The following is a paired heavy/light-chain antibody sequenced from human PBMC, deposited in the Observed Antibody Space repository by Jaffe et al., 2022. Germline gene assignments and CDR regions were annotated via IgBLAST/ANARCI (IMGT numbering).Heavy chain of an antibody. Sequence: EVQLLESGGGLVQPGGSLRLSCAASGFTFSSYAMSWVRQAPGKGLEWVSAISGSGGSTYYADSVKGRFTISRDNSKNTLYLQMNSLRAEDTAVYYCASRGPAAMGYYYYYYMDVWGKGTTVTVSS. CDR2: ISGSGGST. CDR3: ASRGPAAMGYYYYYYMDV. V-gene: IGHV3-23*01. CDR1: GFTFSSYA. J-gene: IGHJ6*03. D-gene: IGHD2-2*01.
Light chain of an antibody. Sequence: EIVLTQSPGTLSLSPGERATLSCRASQSVSSSYLAWYQQKPGQAPRLLIYGASSRATGIPDRFSGSGSGTDFTLTISRLEPEDFAVYYCQQYGSSPPGYTFGQGTKLEIK. J-gene: IGKJ2*01. V-gene: IGKV3-20*01. CDR2: GAS. CDR1: QSVSSSY. CDR3: QQYGSSPPGYT.